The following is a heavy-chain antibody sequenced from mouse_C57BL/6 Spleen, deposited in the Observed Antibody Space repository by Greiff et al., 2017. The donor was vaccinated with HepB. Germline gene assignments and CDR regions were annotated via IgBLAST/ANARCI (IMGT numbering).Heavy chain of an antibody. J-gene: IGHJ4*01. CDR2: IWTGGGT. D-gene: IGHD2-5*01. CDR3: ARSSNSHYYAMDY. V-gene: IGHV2-9-1*01. Sequence: VHLVESGPGLVAPSQSLSITCTVSGFSLTSYAISWVRQPPGKGLEWLGVIWTGGGTNYNSALKSRLSISKDNSKSQVFLKMNSLQTDDTARYYCARSSNSHYYAMDYWGQGTSVTVSS. CDR1: GFSLTSYA.